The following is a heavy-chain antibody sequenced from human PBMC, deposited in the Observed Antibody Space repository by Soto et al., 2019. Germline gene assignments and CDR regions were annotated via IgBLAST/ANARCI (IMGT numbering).Heavy chain of an antibody. D-gene: IGHD6-13*01. CDR2: ITYDGSNK. Sequence: QVRLVESGGGVVQPGTSLRLSCAASGFTFSSYAMHWVRQAPGKGLEWVAVITYDGSNKYYADSVKGRFTIARDNSKNTLCMQMNSLGADDTAVYYCARDLYSHSSSWYNGYWGQGTLVTVSS. CDR3: ARDLYSHSSSWYNGY. J-gene: IGHJ4*02. CDR1: GFTFSSYA. V-gene: IGHV3-30-3*01.